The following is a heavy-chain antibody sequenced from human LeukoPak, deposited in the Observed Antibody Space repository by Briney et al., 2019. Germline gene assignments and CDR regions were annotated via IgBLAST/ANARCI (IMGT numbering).Heavy chain of an antibody. Sequence: PSETLSLTCTVSGGSISSYYWNWIRQPPGKGLEWIGYIYNSGSSTIYNPSLKSRVTISVDTSKNQFSLRLSSVTAADTAVYFCVRDRELTYWGQGTLVTVSS. V-gene: IGHV4-59*01. D-gene: IGHD3-10*01. J-gene: IGHJ4*02. CDR3: VRDRELTY. CDR2: IYNSGSST. CDR1: GGSISSYY.